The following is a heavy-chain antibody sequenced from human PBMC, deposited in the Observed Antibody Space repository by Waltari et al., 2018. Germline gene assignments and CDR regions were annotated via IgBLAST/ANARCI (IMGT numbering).Heavy chain of an antibody. CDR3: GRIAFGDDGGYFQH. CDR2: MQYRGST. D-gene: IGHD4-17*01. Sequence: QLQLQESGPGLVKPSEPLSLPCTVSGGSISTNYNWGWIRQPPGKGLEWMGNMQYRGSTFYNPALKSRVTISLDTSKNQVSLRLSSVGAADTAVYFCGRIAFGDDGGYFQHWGQGTLVTVSS. J-gene: IGHJ1*01. V-gene: IGHV4-39*01. CDR1: GGSISTNYN.